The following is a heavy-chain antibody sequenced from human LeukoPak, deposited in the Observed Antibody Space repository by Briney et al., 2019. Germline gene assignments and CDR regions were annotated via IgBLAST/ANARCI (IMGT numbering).Heavy chain of an antibody. D-gene: IGHD1-7*01. CDR1: GGTFSSYA. CDR3: ASYGNYEPFDT. Sequence: SVKVSCRASGGTFSSYAISWVRQAPGQGLEWMGGIIPIFGTANYAQKFQGRVTITADESTSTAYMELSSLRSEDTAVYYCASYGNYEPFDTGGQETLVTVSS. CDR2: IIPIFGTA. V-gene: IGHV1-69*13. J-gene: IGHJ4*02.